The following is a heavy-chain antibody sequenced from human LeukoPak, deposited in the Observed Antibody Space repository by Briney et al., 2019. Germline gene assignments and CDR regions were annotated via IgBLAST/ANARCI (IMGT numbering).Heavy chain of an antibody. Sequence: GGSLRLSCAASGFTFSGDAMTWVRQAPGKGLEWVSAISRSGGDTEYADSVKGRFTISRDNSKNTLYLQMNSLRAEDTAVYYCAKCSVTCYANAFYIWGRGTMVTVSS. J-gene: IGHJ3*02. CDR1: GFTFSGDA. CDR3: AKCSVTCYANAFYI. CDR2: ISRSGGDT. V-gene: IGHV3-23*01. D-gene: IGHD2-2*01.